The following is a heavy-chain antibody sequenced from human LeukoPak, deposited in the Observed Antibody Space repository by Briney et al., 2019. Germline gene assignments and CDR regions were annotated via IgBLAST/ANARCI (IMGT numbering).Heavy chain of an antibody. D-gene: IGHD2-15*01. CDR1: GYTFTGYY. Sequence: ASVTVSCKPSGYTFTGYYIHWVRQAPGQGLEWMGWINPNSGGTNYAQKFQGRVTMTRDTSISTAYMELSRLRSDDTAVYYCAIGYCSGGSCYETAKQYYFDYWGQGTLVTVSS. CDR3: AIGYCSGGSCYETAKQYYFDY. CDR2: INPNSGGT. V-gene: IGHV1-2*02. J-gene: IGHJ4*02.